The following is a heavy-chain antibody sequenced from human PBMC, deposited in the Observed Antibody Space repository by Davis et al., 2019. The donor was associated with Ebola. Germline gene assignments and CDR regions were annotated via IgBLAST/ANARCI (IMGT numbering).Heavy chain of an antibody. Sequence: GGSLRLSCAASGFTFSSYWMSWVCQAPGKGLEWVANIKQDGSEKCYVDSVKGRFTISRDNAKNSLYLQMNSLKAEDTAVYYCARDKIVGATWFDRWGQGTLVTVSS. D-gene: IGHD1-26*01. CDR2: IKQDGSEK. J-gene: IGHJ5*02. CDR1: GFTFSSYW. CDR3: ARDKIVGATWFDR. V-gene: IGHV3-7*03.